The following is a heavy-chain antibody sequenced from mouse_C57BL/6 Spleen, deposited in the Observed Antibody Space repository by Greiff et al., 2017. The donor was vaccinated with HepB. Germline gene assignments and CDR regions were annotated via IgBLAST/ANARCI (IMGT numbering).Heavy chain of an antibody. Sequence: QVQLKQSGPELVKPGASVKISCKASGYAFSSSWMNWVKQRPGKGLEWIGRIYPGDGDTNYNGKFKGKATLTADKSSSTAYMQLSSLTSEDSAVYFCARSVYDTWFAYWGQGTLVTVSA. CDR1: GYAFSSSW. J-gene: IGHJ3*01. CDR3: ARSVYDTWFAY. D-gene: IGHD2-12*01. V-gene: IGHV1-82*01. CDR2: IYPGDGDT.